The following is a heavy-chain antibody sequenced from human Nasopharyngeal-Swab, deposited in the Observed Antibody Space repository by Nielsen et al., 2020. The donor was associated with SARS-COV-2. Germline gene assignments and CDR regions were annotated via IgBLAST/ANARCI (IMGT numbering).Heavy chain of an antibody. J-gene: IGHJ4*02. D-gene: IGHD6-13*01. Sequence: ASVKVSCKASGYTFTGYAMHWVRQAPGQSLEWMGWINAGNGDITYSQKFQGRVTLTRDTYASTAYMELFSLTSEDTAVYYCVKPAAGTYDSWGQGTLVTVS. CDR2: INAGNGDI. CDR1: GYTFTGYA. CDR3: VKPAAGTYDS. V-gene: IGHV1-3*01.